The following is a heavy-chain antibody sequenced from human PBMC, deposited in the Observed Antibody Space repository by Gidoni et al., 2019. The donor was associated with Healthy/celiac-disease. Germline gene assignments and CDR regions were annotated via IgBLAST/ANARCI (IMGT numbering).Heavy chain of an antibody. D-gene: IGHD1-26*01. V-gene: IGHV4-38-2*02. J-gene: IGHJ3*02. CDR1: GYSISSGYY. CDR2: IYHSGST. CDR3: ARAEVGAPPHAFDI. Sequence: QVQLQESGPGLVKPSETLSLTCTVSGYSISSGYYWGWIRQPPGKGLEWIGSIYHSGSTYYNPSLKSRVTISVDTSKNQFSLKLSSVTAADTAVYYCARAEVGAPPHAFDIWGQGTMVTVSS.